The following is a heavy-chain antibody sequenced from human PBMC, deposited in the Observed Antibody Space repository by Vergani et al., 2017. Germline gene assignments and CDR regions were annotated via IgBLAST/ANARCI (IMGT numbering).Heavy chain of an antibody. Sequence: QVQLQESGPGLVKPSETLSLTCTVSGGSISSYYWSWIRQPPGKGPEWIGYIYYSGSTNYNPSLKSRFTISVDTSKNQFSLKLSSVTAADTAVYYCARAPTYYYDSSGHFDYWGQGTLVTVSS. CDR3: ARAPTYYYDSSGHFDY. V-gene: IGHV4-59*01. J-gene: IGHJ4*02. CDR2: IYYSGST. CDR1: GGSISSYY. D-gene: IGHD3-22*01.